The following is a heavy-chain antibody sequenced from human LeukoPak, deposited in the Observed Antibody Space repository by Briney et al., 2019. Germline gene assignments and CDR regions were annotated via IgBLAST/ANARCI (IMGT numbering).Heavy chain of an antibody. Sequence: SETLSLTCTVSGGSISSYYWSWIRQPPGKGLGWIGYIYYSGSTNYNPSLKSRVTISVDTSKNQFSLKLSSVTAADTAVYYCASHDFWSGYYYFDYWGQGTLVTVSS. CDR1: GGSISSYY. D-gene: IGHD3-3*01. J-gene: IGHJ4*02. V-gene: IGHV4-59*01. CDR3: ASHDFWSGYYYFDY. CDR2: IYYSGST.